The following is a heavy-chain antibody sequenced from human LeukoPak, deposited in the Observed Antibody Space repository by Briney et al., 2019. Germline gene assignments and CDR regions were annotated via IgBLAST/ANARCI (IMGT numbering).Heavy chain of an antibody. CDR2: ISAYNGNT. D-gene: IGHD3-22*01. CDR3: ARERGYYYDSSGHYYSWFDP. CDR1: GYTFTSYG. V-gene: IGHV1-18*01. J-gene: IGHJ5*02. Sequence: ASVKVSCKASGYTFTSYGISWVRQAPGQGLEWMGWISAYNGNTNYAQKLQGRVTMTTDTSTSTAYMELRSLRSDDTAVYYCARERGYYYDSSGHYYSWFDPWGQGTLVTVSS.